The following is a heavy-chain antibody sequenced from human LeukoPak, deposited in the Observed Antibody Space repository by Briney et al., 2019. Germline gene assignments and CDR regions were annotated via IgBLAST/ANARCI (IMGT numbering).Heavy chain of an antibody. CDR3: AVVMITFGGVKDAAFDI. CDR2: IYSGGST. Sequence: PGGSLRHSCAVSGFTERSNYMSWVREAPGKGLECVSVIYSGGSTYYADSVKGRFTISRDNSKNSLYLQMNSLRVEDTAVYYCAVVMITFGGVKDAAFDIWGQGTMVTVSS. CDR1: GFTERSNY. D-gene: IGHD3-16*01. V-gene: IGHV3-53*01. J-gene: IGHJ3*02.